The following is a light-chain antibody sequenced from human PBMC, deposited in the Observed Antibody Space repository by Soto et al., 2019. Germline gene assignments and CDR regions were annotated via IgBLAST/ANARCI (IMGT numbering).Light chain of an antibody. Sequence: QSVLTQPPSVSGAPGQRVTISCTGSNSNIGAGYAVHWYQQLPGTAPKFLIYGNSNRPSGVPDRFSGSKSGTSASLAITGLQAEDEADYYCQSYDNRLSDFVFGTGTKVTVL. V-gene: IGLV1-40*01. J-gene: IGLJ1*01. CDR3: QSYDNRLSDFV. CDR1: NSNIGAGYA. CDR2: GNS.